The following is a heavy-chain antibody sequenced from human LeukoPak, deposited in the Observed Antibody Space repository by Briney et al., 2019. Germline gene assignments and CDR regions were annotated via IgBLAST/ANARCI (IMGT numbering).Heavy chain of an antibody. D-gene: IGHD3-3*01. Sequence: GGSLRLSCAASGFTFSSYGMHWVRQAPGKGLEWVAVISYDGSNKYYADSVKGRFTISRDNSKNTLYLQMNSLIAEDTAVYYCARDGGQYYDFWSGYPDYWGQGTLVTVSS. V-gene: IGHV3-30*03. J-gene: IGHJ4*02. CDR3: ARDGGQYYDFWSGYPDY. CDR2: ISYDGSNK. CDR1: GFTFSSYG.